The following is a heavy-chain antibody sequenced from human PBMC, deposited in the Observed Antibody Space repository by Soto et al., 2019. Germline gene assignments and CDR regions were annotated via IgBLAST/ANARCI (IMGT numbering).Heavy chain of an antibody. D-gene: IGHD3-3*01. J-gene: IGHJ5*02. Sequence: ASVKVSCKASGKTLTSYAMHWVRPAPGQKVEWMGWINAGNGNTKYSQKFQGRVTITRDTSASTAYMELSSLRSEDTAVYYCARGPPYYDFWSGYSNPNWYDPWGQGTLVTVSS. CDR2: INAGNGNT. V-gene: IGHV1-3*01. CDR1: GKTLTSYA. CDR3: ARGPPYYDFWSGYSNPNWYDP.